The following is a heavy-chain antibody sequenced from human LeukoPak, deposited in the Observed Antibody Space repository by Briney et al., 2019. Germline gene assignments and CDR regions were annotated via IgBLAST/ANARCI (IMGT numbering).Heavy chain of an antibody. CDR2: ISSSGSTI. D-gene: IGHD2-21*02. CDR3: ARDASRPYCGGDCYSFDY. J-gene: IGHJ4*02. CDR1: GFTFSDYY. V-gene: IGHV3-11*01. Sequence: PGGSLRLSCAASGFTFSDYYMSWIRQAPGKGLEWVSYISSSGSTIYYVDSVKGRFTISRDNAKNSLYLQMNGLRAEDTAVYYCARDASRPYCGGDCYSFDYWGQGTLVTVSS.